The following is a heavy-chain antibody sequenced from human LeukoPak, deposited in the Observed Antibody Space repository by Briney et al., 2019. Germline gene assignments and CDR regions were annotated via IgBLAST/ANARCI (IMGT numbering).Heavy chain of an antibody. CDR1: GGSFSGYY. Sequence: SETLSLTCAVYGGSFSGYYWSWIRQPPGKGLEWIGEINHSGSTNYNPSLMSRVTTSVDTSKNQISQKLSSVTAADKAVYYCARAQYYYDSSGYSTGSYYFDYWGQGTLVTVSS. V-gene: IGHV4-34*01. J-gene: IGHJ4*02. CDR3: ARAQYYYDSSGYSTGSYYFDY. CDR2: INHSGST. D-gene: IGHD3-22*01.